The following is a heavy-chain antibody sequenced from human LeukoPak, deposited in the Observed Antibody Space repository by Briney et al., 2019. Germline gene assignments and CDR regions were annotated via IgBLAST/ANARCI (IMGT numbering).Heavy chain of an antibody. CDR3: ATDFYDST. Sequence: GGSLRLSCATSGFTFSNAWMNWVRQAPGKGLEWVGRIRSNSDGGTIDYAAPVKGRFTLSRDDSKTTLYLRMNSLQTEDTAVYYCATDFYDSTWGQGTLVTVSS. V-gene: IGHV3-15*07. D-gene: IGHD3-22*01. CDR1: GFTFSNAW. CDR2: IRSNSDGGTI. J-gene: IGHJ5*02.